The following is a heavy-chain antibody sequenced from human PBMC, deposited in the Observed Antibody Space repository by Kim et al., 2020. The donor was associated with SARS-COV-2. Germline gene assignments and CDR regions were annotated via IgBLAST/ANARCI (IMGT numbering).Heavy chain of an antibody. CDR3: ARDRTEYSSSSYLDY. CDR2: ISYDGSNK. CDR1: GFTFSSYA. J-gene: IGHJ4*02. Sequence: GGSLRLSCAASGFTFSSYAMHWVRQAPGKGLEWVAVISYDGSNKYYADSVKGRFTISRDNSKNTLYLQMNSLRAEDTAVYYCARDRTEYSSSSYLDYWGQGTLVTVSS. V-gene: IGHV3-30-3*01. D-gene: IGHD6-6*01.